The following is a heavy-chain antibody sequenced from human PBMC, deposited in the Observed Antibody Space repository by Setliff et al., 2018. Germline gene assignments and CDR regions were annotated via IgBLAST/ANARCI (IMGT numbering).Heavy chain of an antibody. D-gene: IGHD2-15*01. J-gene: IGHJ5*02. CDR3: ARSPAVLGIVYLDP. Sequence: SVKVSCKASGDSFSNYAISWVRQAPGQGLEWMGGIIPMFGTPDYTQKFQDRVTMTTDESTSTAYMELNSLTSEDTAVYYCARSPAVLGIVYLDPWGQGTLVTVSS. V-gene: IGHV1-69*05. CDR1: GDSFSNYA. CDR2: IIPMFGTP.